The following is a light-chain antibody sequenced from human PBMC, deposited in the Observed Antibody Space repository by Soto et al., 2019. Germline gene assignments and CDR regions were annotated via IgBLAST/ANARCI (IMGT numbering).Light chain of an antibody. CDR2: EVS. Sequence: QSALTQPDSVSGSPGQSITISCTGTSSDVGAYNYVSWYEQHPGKAPKLMIYEVSNRPSGVSNRFSGSKSGNTASLTISGLQAEDEADYYCSSYTSSGTYVFGAGTKVTVL. J-gene: IGLJ1*01. CDR1: SSDVGAYNY. V-gene: IGLV2-14*01. CDR3: SSYTSSGTYV.